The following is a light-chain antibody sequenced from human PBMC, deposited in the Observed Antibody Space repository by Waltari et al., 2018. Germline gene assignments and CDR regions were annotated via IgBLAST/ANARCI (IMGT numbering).Light chain of an antibody. CDR1: QIVLYNSNNKNY. V-gene: IGKV4-1*01. CDR3: QERSDWRGLT. CDR2: WAS. J-gene: IGKJ3*01. Sequence: DIVMTQSPDSLAVSLGERATINCKSSQIVLYNSNNKNYLGWYQQKPGQPPKLLIYWASTRESGVPDRFSGSGSGTDFTLTISSLEPEDSAVYYCQERSDWRGLTFGPGTKVDIK.